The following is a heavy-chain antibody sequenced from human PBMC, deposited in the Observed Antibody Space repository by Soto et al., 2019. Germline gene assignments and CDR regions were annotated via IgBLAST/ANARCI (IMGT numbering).Heavy chain of an antibody. CDR2: ISSSGSTA. CDR1: GFTFSRFE. Sequence: EVQLVESGGGLVQPGGSLRLSCAASGFTFSRFELHWVRQAPGKGLEWISYISSSGSTAYYASSVEGRFTLSRDNANNSIYLQMESLRAEDTALYCFTRAAWFPYLSFYWGQGALVTVSS. V-gene: IGHV3-48*03. CDR3: TRAAWFPYLSFY. D-gene: IGHD3-10*01. J-gene: IGHJ4*02.